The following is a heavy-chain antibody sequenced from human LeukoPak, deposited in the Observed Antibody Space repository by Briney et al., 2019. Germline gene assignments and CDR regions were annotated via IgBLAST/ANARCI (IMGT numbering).Heavy chain of an antibody. D-gene: IGHD3-22*01. CDR1: GFTVSNNY. V-gene: IGHV3-53*01. CDR2: IYSGGST. CDR3: ARDSRQDYYDSSGYLWFAFDI. J-gene: IGHJ3*02. Sequence: PGGSLRLSCAASGFTVSNNYMSWVRQAPGKGLEWVSVIYSGGSTYYADSVKGRFTISRDNSKNTLYFQMNSLRAEDTAVYYCARDSRQDYYDSSGYLWFAFDIWGQGTMVTVSS.